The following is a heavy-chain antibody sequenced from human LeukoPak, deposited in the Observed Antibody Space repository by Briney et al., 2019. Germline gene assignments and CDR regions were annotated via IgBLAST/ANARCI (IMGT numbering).Heavy chain of an antibody. J-gene: IGHJ4*02. Sequence: PGGSLRLSCAASGFIFSNYNMNWVRQAPGKGLEWVSNISSSSSSIHYADSVKGRFSISRDNAKNSLYLQMNSLRAEDTALYYCARVGVSYCSGGSCYSFDYWGQGTLVTVSS. D-gene: IGHD2-15*01. CDR3: ARVGVSYCSGGSCYSFDY. CDR2: ISSSSSSI. CDR1: GFIFSNYN. V-gene: IGHV3-48*01.